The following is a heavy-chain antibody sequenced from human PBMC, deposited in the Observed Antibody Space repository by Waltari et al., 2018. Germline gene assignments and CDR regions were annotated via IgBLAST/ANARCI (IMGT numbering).Heavy chain of an antibody. CDR1: GYSFTSYW. CDR2: INPGDSDT. CDR3: ARRIAVAGTTGYWYCDL. D-gene: IGHD6-19*01. V-gene: IGHV5-51*01. J-gene: IGHJ2*01. Sequence: EVQLVQSGAEVKKPGESLKISCKGSGYSFTSYWIGWVRQMPGKGLEWRGIINPGDSDTSNSPSFQGQVTISADKSISTAYLQWSSLKAADTAMYYCARRIAVAGTTGYWYCDLWGRGTLVAVSS.